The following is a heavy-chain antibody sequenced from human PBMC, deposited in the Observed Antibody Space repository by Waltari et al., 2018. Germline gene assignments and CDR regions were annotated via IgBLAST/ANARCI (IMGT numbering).Heavy chain of an antibody. V-gene: IGHV3-33*01. J-gene: IGHJ4*02. CDR2: IWDDGSNK. CDR3: ARDLFTTVATQGY. D-gene: IGHD5-12*01. Sequence: QVQLVESGGGVVQPGRSLRLSCAASGFTFSSYGMHWVRQAPGNGLGWVAVIWDDGSNKYYADSVKGRFTISRDNSKNTLYLQMNSLRAEDTAVYYCARDLFTTVATQGYWGQGTLVTVSS. CDR1: GFTFSSYG.